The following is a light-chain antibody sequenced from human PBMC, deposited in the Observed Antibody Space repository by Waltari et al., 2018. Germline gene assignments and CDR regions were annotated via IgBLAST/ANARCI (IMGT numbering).Light chain of an antibody. CDR2: GAS. Sequence: ILLTQSPATLSVSPGERATLSCRASQNIDTRLAWYQHKPGQAPRLLIYGASTRAADIPARFSGSGFGTDFSLTINSLQSEDFAVYYCQQYLQWSPAITFGPGTRLDFK. CDR3: QQYLQWSPAIT. J-gene: IGKJ5*01. CDR1: QNIDTR. V-gene: IGKV3-15*01.